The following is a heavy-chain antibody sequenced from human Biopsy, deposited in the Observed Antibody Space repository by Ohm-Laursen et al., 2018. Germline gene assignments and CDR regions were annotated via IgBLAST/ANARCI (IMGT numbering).Heavy chain of an antibody. J-gene: IGHJ5*02. CDR1: GYTFTSYD. CDR2: LNPVSGNS. CDR3: GRAVRNQLLTDP. Sequence: ASVKVSCKASGYTFTSYDITWVRQASGQGPEWIGWLNPVSGNSNFGQKFRGRVTVTSDTSISTAYMELSGLTSDDPATYYCGRAVRNQLLTDPWGQGTLVTVTS. D-gene: IGHD1-7*01. V-gene: IGHV1-8*01.